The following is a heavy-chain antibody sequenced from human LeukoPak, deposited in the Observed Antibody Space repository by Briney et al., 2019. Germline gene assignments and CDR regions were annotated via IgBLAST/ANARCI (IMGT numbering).Heavy chain of an antibody. J-gene: IGHJ6*02. CDR1: GGSISSSNFY. V-gene: IGHV4-39*01. D-gene: IGHD6-13*01. Sequence: PSETLSLTCTVSGGSISSSNFYWGWIRQPPGKGLEWIGNIYFSGSTNYNPSLESRITISVDTAKNQFSLKVYSVTAADAAVYYCVRQHLVLPIYHHYGMDVWGLGTTVTVSS. CDR3: VRQHLVLPIYHHYGMDV. CDR2: IYFSGST.